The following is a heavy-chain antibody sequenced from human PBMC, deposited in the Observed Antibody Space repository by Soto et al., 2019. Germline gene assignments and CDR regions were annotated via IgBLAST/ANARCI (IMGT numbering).Heavy chain of an antibody. J-gene: IGHJ4*02. CDR1: GFTFSNAW. V-gene: IGHV3-15*01. CDR3: TTGDTYYDYVWGSYHVDY. Sequence: GGSLRLSCAASGFTFSNAWMSWVRQAPGKGLEWVGRIKSKTDGGTTDYAAPVKGRFTISRDDSKNTLYLQMNSLKTEDAAVYYCTTGDTYYDYVWGSYHVDYWGQGTLVTVSS. D-gene: IGHD3-16*02. CDR2: IKSKTDGGTT.